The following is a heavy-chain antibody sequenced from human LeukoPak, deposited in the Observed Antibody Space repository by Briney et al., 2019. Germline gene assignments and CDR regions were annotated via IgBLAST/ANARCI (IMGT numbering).Heavy chain of an antibody. V-gene: IGHV3-30*02. CDR1: GFTFGTYT. D-gene: IGHD4-17*01. CDR3: VKKGQADDYGNPD. CDR2: IRYDGSET. J-gene: IGHJ4*02. Sequence: GGSLRLSCAASGFTFGTYTMHWVRQAPGKGLEWVAFIRYDGSETYYAESVKGRFTISRDNSKNTLYLQMNNLRADDTAVYYCVKKGQADDYGNPDWGQGALVTVSP.